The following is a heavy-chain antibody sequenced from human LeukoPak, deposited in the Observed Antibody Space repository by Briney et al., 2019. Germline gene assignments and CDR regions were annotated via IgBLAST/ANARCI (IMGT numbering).Heavy chain of an antibody. CDR3: ARGEVATTYYYGMDV. V-gene: IGHV3-74*01. CDR2: IKYDASST. J-gene: IGHJ6*02. D-gene: IGHD5-12*01. CDR1: GFTFSSHW. Sequence: GGSLRLSCADSGFTFSSHWMHWVRQAPGKGLVWVSRIKYDASSTSYADSVKGRFTISRDNAKNTLYLQMNSLRAEDTAVYYCARGEVATTYYYGMDVWGQGTTVTVSS.